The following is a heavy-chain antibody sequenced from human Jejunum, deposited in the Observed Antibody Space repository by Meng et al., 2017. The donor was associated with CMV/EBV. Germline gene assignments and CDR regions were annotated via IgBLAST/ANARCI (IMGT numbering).Heavy chain of an antibody. D-gene: IGHD1-26*01. CDR2: IYTSGST. V-gene: IGHV4-4*07. CDR1: AGPISGYY. CDR3: ARESGSYYWFDP. Sequence: QVLLQESAPGLVKSSEPLSLTCFVSAGPISGYYWSWIRQPAGKGLEWIGRIYTSGSTHYNPSLKSRLTMSVDLAKNQISLKLSSVTAADTAVYYCARESGSYYWFDPWGQGTLVTVSS. J-gene: IGHJ5*02.